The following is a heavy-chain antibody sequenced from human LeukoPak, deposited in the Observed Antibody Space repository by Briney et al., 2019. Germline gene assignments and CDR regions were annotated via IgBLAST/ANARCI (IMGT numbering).Heavy chain of an antibody. D-gene: IGHD3-10*01. CDR1: GGTFSSYA. CDR3: ARAVYGSGSSHFDY. V-gene: IGHV1-69*04. CDR2: IIPILGIA. J-gene: IGHJ4*02. Sequence: SVKVSCKASGGTFSSYAISWVRQAPGQGLEWMGRIIPILGIANYAQKFQGRVTITADKSTSTAYMELSSLRSEDTAVYYCARAVYGSGSSHFDYWGQGTLVTVSS.